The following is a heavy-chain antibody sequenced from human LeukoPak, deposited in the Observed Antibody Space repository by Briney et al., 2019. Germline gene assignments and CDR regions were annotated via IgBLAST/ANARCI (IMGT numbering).Heavy chain of an antibody. V-gene: IGHV4-59*01. J-gene: IGHJ5*02. Sequence: LETLSLTCTVSGGSISSYYWSWIRQPPGKGLEWIGYIYYSGSTNYNPSLKSRVTISVDTSKNQFSLKLSSVTAADTAVYYCARVGSGYYTWFDPWGQGTLVTVSS. CDR3: ARVGSGYYTWFDP. CDR2: IYYSGST. D-gene: IGHD3-3*01. CDR1: GGSISSYY.